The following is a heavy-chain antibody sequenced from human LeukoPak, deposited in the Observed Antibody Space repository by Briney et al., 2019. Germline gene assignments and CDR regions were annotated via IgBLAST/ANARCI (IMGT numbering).Heavy chain of an antibody. CDR1: GFTFSSYA. CDR3: ARVYTTSSSWYGDFDY. V-gene: IGHV3-23*01. Sequence: SGGSLRLSCAASGFTFSSYAMSWVRQAPGKGLEWVSAISGSGGSTYYADSVKGRFTISRDNSKNTLYLQMNSLRAEDTALYYCARVYTTSSSWYGDFDYWGQGTLVTVSS. J-gene: IGHJ4*02. D-gene: IGHD6-13*01. CDR2: ISGSGGST.